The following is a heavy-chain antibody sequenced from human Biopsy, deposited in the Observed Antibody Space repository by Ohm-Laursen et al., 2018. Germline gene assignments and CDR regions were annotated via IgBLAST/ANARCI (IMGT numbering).Heavy chain of an antibody. D-gene: IGHD2/OR15-2a*01. CDR3: ARATNSTGWPYYYLYGMDV. Sequence: SQTLSLTCTASGGSISSDYWSWIRQTPGKGLEWIGYIYYSGSTNYNPSLKSRVTISVDTSKNQFPLRLNSVTAADTAVCYCARATNSTGWPYYYLYGMDVWGQGTTVTVSS. V-gene: IGHV4-59*01. CDR1: GGSISSDY. J-gene: IGHJ6*02. CDR2: IYYSGST.